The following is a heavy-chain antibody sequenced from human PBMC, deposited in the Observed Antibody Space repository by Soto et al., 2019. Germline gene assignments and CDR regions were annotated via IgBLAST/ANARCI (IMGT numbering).Heavy chain of an antibody. D-gene: IGHD4-17*01. CDR3: ARETQRLDYGDGYFDY. V-gene: IGHV3-33*01. J-gene: IGHJ4*02. Sequence: PGGSLRLSCAASGFTFSSYGMHWVRQAPGKGLEWVAVIWYDGSNKYYADSVKGRFTISRDNSKNTLYLQMNSLRAEDTAVYYCARETQRLDYGDGYFDYWGQGTLVTVSS. CDR1: GFTFSSYG. CDR2: IWYDGSNK.